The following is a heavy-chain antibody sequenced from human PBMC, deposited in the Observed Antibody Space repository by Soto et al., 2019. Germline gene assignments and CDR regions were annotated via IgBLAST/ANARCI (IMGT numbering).Heavy chain of an antibody. D-gene: IGHD3-10*01. Sequence: ASVKITCKASGYTFTSYCISWGRQAPGQGLEWMGWISAYNGNTNYAQKLQGRVTMTTDTSTSTAYMELRSLRSDDTAVYYCASVPLSITENKFYYCMDVWGQGTTVTVSS. CDR3: ASVPLSITENKFYYCMDV. V-gene: IGHV1-18*01. CDR1: GYTFTSYC. J-gene: IGHJ6*02. CDR2: ISAYNGNT.